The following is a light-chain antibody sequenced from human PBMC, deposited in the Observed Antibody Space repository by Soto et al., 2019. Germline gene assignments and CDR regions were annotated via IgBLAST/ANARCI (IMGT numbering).Light chain of an antibody. Sequence: DIQMTQSPSSLSASVGDRVTITCRASQSISSYLNWYQQKPGKAPKLLIYAASSLQSGVRSRFSGSGSGTDFTLTISSLQPEDFATYYCQQSYSTLWTFGQGTKGISN. CDR1: QSISSY. CDR2: AAS. V-gene: IGKV1-39*01. J-gene: IGKJ1*01. CDR3: QQSYSTLWT.